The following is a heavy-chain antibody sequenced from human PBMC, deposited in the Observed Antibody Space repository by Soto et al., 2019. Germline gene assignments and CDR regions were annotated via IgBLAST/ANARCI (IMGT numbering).Heavy chain of an antibody. CDR2: ISGSGGST. V-gene: IGHV3-23*01. D-gene: IGHD6-6*01. CDR3: AKGIAARRDYYYYGMDV. J-gene: IGHJ6*02. CDR1: GFTFSSYA. Sequence: GGSLRLSCAASGFTFSSYAMSWVRQAPGKGLEWVSAISGSGGSTYYADSVKGRFTISRDNSKNTLYLQMNSLRAEDTAVYYCAKGIAARRDYYYYGMDVWGQGTTVTVSS.